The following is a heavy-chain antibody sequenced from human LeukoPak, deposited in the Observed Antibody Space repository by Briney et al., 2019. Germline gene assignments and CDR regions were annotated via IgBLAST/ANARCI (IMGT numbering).Heavy chain of an antibody. V-gene: IGHV7-4-1*02. Sequence: ASVKVSCKASGYTFTSYDINWVRQAPGQGLEWMGWINTNTGNPTYAQGFTGRFVFSLDTSVGTAYLQISSLKAEDTAVYYCARDTGDYYDSSGADYWGQGTLVTVSS. D-gene: IGHD3-22*01. CDR1: GYTFTSYD. CDR2: INTNTGNP. J-gene: IGHJ4*02. CDR3: ARDTGDYYDSSGADY.